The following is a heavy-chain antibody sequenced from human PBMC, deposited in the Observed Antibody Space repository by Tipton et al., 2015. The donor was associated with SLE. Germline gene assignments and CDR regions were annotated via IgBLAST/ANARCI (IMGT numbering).Heavy chain of an antibody. J-gene: IGHJ5*02. Sequence: TLSLTCSVSGGSIGSHHWSWIRQPPGKGLEWIAYIHYSGNTNSNPSLRNRVTISIDTSKNHFSLELRSVTAADTAVYYCARGGASSKWLDPWGQGTLVTVSS. CDR1: GGSIGSHH. CDR2: IHYSGNT. V-gene: IGHV4-59*11. D-gene: IGHD3-10*01. CDR3: ARGGASSKWLDP.